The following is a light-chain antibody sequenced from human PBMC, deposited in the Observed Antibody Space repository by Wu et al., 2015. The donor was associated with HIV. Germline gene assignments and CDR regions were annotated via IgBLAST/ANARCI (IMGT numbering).Light chain of an antibody. CDR2: DAS. Sequence: EIVLTQSPVTLSLSPGERATLSCRASQSVNRNYLAWYQQKPGQAPRLLIYDASNRATGIPARFSGSGSGTDFTLTISSLEPEDFAVYYCQQCNNWPLTFGQGTRLEIK. J-gene: IGKJ5*01. CDR3: QQCNNWPLT. V-gene: IGKV3-11*01. CDR1: QSVNRNY.